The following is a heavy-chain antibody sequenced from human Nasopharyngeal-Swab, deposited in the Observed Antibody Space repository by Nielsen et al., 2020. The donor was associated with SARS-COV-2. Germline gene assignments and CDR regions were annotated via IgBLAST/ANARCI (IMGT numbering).Heavy chain of an antibody. CDR1: GFTFSNYW. J-gene: IGHJ4*02. D-gene: IGHD3-22*01. V-gene: IGHV3-7*01. Sequence: GGSLRLSCAASGFTFSNYWMSWVRQAPGKGLEWVANIKQDGSEKYYLDSVRGRFTISRDNAKNSLFLQMNSLRAEDTAVYYCAGHLSYYDRSGYFSEGFDYWGQGTLVTVSS. CDR2: IKQDGSEK. CDR3: AGHLSYYDRSGYFSEGFDY.